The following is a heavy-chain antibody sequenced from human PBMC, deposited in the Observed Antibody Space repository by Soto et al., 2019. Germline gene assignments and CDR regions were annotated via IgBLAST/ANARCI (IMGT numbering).Heavy chain of an antibody. CDR3: ASIERHG. CDR1: GFTCSDSS. D-gene: IGHD6-25*01. V-gene: IGHV3-7*01. CDR2: IKQFGSEK. J-gene: IGHJ6*02. Sequence: GPLIRSSPASGFTCSDSSMDWVRQAPGKGPEWVANIKQFGSEKNYVDSVKGRLNISRDNAKNSLYLQMNRLRAEDTAVYCCASIERHGWGQGTTVTVSS.